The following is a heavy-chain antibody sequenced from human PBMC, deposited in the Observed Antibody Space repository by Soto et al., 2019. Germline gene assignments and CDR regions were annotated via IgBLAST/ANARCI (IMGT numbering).Heavy chain of an antibody. CDR3: ARGGREDYYYYYGMDV. V-gene: IGHV3-21*01. CDR1: GFTFSSYS. Sequence: GGSLRLSCAASGFTFSSYSMNWVRQAPGKGLEWVSSISSSSSYIYYADSVKGRFTISRDNAKNSLYLQMNSLRAEDTAVYYCARGGREDYYYYYGMDVWGQGTTVTAP. J-gene: IGHJ6*02. D-gene: IGHD1-26*01. CDR2: ISSSSSYI.